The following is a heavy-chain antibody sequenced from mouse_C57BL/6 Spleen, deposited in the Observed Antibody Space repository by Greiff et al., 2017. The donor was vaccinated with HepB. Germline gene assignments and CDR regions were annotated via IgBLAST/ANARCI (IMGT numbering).Heavy chain of an antibody. CDR3: ARTITTVVGYYFDY. Sequence: DVKLVESGGGLVKPGGSLKLSCAASGFTFSDYGMHWVRQAPEKGLEWVAYISSGSSTIYYADTVKGRFTISRDNAKNTLFLQMTSLRSEDTAMYYCARTITTVVGYYFDYWGQGTTLTVSS. CDR2: ISSGSSTI. D-gene: IGHD1-1*01. J-gene: IGHJ2*01. V-gene: IGHV5-17*01. CDR1: GFTFSDYG.